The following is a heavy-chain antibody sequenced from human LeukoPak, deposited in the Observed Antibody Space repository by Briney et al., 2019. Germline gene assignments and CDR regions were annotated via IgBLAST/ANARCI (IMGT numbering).Heavy chain of an antibody. CDR2: ISGSGINT. Sequence: GGSLRLSCAASGFTFNNYAMTWVRQAPGKGLEWVSAISGSGINTYYADSVKGRFTISRDRSKNIPYLQMNSLRAEDTAVYYCAKDRCSNGIGCLYYYMDVWGKGTTVTISS. J-gene: IGHJ6*03. CDR1: GFTFNNYA. CDR3: AKDRCSNGIGCLYYYMDV. V-gene: IGHV3-23*01. D-gene: IGHD2-8*01.